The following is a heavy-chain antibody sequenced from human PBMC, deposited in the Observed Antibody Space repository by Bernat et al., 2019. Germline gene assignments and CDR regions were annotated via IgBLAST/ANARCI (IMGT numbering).Heavy chain of an antibody. V-gene: IGHV5-10-1*03. J-gene: IGHJ4*02. D-gene: IGHD6-13*01. CDR1: GYSFTSYW. CDR2: IDPSDSYT. CDR3: AKDGCSSSWYSDY. Sequence: EVQLVQSGAEVKKPGESLRISCKGSGYSFTSYWISWVRQMPGKGLEWMGRIDPSDSYTNYSPSFQGHVTISADKSISTAYLQWSSLKASETAMYYCAKDGCSSSWYSDYWGQGTLVTVSS.